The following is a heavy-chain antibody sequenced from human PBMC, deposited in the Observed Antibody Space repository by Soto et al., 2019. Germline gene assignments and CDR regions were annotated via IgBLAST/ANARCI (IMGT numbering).Heavy chain of an antibody. D-gene: IGHD3-10*01. V-gene: IGHV3-7*04. CDR2: IKEDGSEK. Sequence: EVQLVESGGGLVQPGGSLRLSCAASGFTFSSYWMSWVRQAPGRGLEWVDNIKEDGSEKYYVDSVNGRFTVSRDNAKNSLYLQMNSLRAEDTAVYYCARATGADKEDYWGQGTLVTVSS. CDR1: GFTFSSYW. J-gene: IGHJ4*02. CDR3: ARATGADKEDY.